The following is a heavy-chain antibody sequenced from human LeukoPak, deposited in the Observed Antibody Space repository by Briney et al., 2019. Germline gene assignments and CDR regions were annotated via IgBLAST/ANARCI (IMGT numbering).Heavy chain of an antibody. CDR1: GVSFSGYY. J-gene: IGHJ4*02. CDR3: ARGIEIRVSRWYYFDY. Sequence: PSETLSLTRAVSGVSFSGYYWSWIRQPPGKGLDWMGEITHSGSTKYNPSLKRRVTISSDTYKNHFSQKLSSVTAADTAVYYYARGIEIRVSRWYYFDYWGQGTLVTVSS. V-gene: IGHV4-34*01. CDR2: ITHSGST. D-gene: IGHD2-8*01.